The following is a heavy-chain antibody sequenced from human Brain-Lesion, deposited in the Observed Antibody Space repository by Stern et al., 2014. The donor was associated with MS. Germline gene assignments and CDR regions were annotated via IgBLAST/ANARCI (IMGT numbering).Heavy chain of an antibody. CDR2: IYYRGST. CDR1: GGSISSSSYY. CDR3: AKLWLGELPESPFDY. D-gene: IGHD3-10*01. J-gene: IGHJ4*02. Sequence: QVQLQESGPGLVKPSETLSLTCTVSGGSISSSSYYWGWIRQPPGKGLEWIGSIYYRGSTYYNPSLKSRVTISRNTSKTRFSLRLSSVTAADTAVYFCAKLWLGELPESPFDYWGQGTLVTVSS. V-gene: IGHV4-39*01.